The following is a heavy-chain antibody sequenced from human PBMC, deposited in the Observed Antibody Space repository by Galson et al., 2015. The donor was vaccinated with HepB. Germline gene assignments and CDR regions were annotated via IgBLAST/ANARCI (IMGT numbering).Heavy chain of an antibody. D-gene: IGHD3-16*02. CDR3: ATRNAVFYDYVWGGYRIDAFDI. J-gene: IGHJ3*02. Sequence: PALVKPTQTLTLTCTFSGFSLSTSGVGVGWIRQPPGKALEWLALIYWDDDKRYSPSLKSRLTITKDTSKNQVVLTMTNMDPVDTATYYCATRNAVFYDYVWGGYRIDAFDIWGQGTMVTVSS. V-gene: IGHV2-5*02. CDR1: GFSLSTSGVG. CDR2: IYWDDDK.